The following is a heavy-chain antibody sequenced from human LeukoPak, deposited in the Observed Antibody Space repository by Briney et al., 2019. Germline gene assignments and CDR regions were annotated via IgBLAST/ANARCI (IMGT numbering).Heavy chain of an antibody. V-gene: IGHV3-53*01. Sequence: PGGSLRLSCAASGLTVSRNDMSWVRQAPGKGLESVSVIYSGGSTYYAESVRGRFTISRDNSKNTLYLQMNSLRVEDTAVYYCARVGGHWGQGTLVTVSS. J-gene: IGHJ4*02. D-gene: IGHD3-10*01. CDR1: GLTVSRND. CDR3: ARVGGH. CDR2: IYSGGST.